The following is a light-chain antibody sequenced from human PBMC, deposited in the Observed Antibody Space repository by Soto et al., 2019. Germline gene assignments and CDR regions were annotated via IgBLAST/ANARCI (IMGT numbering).Light chain of an antibody. V-gene: IGLV2-14*01. CDR1: DNDVGGYNY. J-gene: IGLJ2*01. CDR3: SSFTNNNTPHVV. Sequence: QSALTQPASVSGSPGQSITISCTGTDNDVGGYNYVSWYQQHPGKAPKLMVSGVSNRPSGVSNRLSGSKSGITASLTISGLQAEDEADYYCSSFTNNNTPHVVFGGGTKLAVL. CDR2: GVS.